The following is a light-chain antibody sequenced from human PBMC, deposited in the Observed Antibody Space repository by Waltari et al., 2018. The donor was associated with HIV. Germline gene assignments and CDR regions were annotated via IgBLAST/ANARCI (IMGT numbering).Light chain of an antibody. V-gene: IGKV3-11*01. CDR3: QQRKNWPLT. CDR2: DTS. CDR1: QTISGF. J-gene: IGKJ4*01. Sequence: EIVLTQSPATLSLSPGERATLSYRASQTISGFLVWYQQKPGQAPRLVMYDTSTRATGIPARFSGSGSGTDFTLTISSLEPEDFAVYYCQQRKNWPLTFGGGTKLEIK.